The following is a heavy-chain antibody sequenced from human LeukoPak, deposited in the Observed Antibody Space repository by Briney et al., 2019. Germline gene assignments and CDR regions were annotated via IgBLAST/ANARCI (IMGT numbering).Heavy chain of an antibody. CDR2: INPNSGAT. J-gene: IGHJ4*02. Sequence: ASVKVSCKASGYTFTGYHMHWVRQAPGQGLEWIGWINPNSGATNYPQKFQGRVAMTRDTSVTTAYMELSRLTFDDTAVYFCARSRVTTIPNLDYWGQGILVTVSS. D-gene: IGHD5-12*01. CDR1: GYTFTGYH. CDR3: ARSRVTTIPNLDY. V-gene: IGHV1-2*02.